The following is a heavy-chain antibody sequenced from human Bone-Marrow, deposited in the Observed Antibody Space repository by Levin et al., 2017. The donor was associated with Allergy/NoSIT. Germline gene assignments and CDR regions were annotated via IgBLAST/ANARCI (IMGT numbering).Heavy chain of an antibody. J-gene: IGHJ4*02. Sequence: GESLKISCKASGYRFTRYWIGWVRQMPGKGLEWMGIIFPDDSDTRYSPSFRGHVTISVDKSINTVYLQWGSLKASDSALYFCASSVDTPILLDYWGQGSLVTVSS. CDR2: IFPDDSDT. CDR3: ASSVDTPILLDY. CDR1: GYRFTRYW. V-gene: IGHV5-51*01. D-gene: IGHD5-18*01.